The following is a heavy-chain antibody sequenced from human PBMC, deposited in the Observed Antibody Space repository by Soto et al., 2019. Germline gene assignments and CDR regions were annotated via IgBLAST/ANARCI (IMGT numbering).Heavy chain of an antibody. CDR1: GGSISSGDYY. Sequence: QVQLQESGPGLVKPSQTLSLTCTVSGGSISSGDYYWSWIRQPPGKGLEWIGYIYYSGSTYYNPSLKSRDTLSVDPSKNQFSLTLSSVTAADTAVYYCARDPATLYYFDYWGQGTLVTVSS. V-gene: IGHV4-30-4*01. CDR2: IYYSGST. J-gene: IGHJ4*02. CDR3: ARDPATLYYFDY.